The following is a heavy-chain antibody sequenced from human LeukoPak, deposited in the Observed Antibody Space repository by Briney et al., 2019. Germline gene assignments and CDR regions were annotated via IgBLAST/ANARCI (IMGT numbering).Heavy chain of an antibody. CDR2: IATGDTLL. CDR1: GFTFSDYF. J-gene: IGHJ3*02. CDR3: ARWNQMRPGGPFDI. V-gene: IGHV3-11*04. Sequence: PGGSLRLSCAASGFTFSDYFMGWIRQAPGKGLEWLSYIATGDTLLNYADSVKGRFTISRDNAKRSLYLEMNSLRVEDTAVYFCARWNQMRPGGPFDIWGQGTLVTVSS. D-gene: IGHD1-14*01.